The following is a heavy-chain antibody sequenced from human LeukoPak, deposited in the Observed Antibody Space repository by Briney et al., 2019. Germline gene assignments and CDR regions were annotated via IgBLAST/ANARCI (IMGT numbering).Heavy chain of an antibody. CDR3: ARDSISGVNDAFDI. CDR1: GFTISSYE. CDR2: ISGSGNTI. V-gene: IGHV3-48*03. D-gene: IGHD2-15*01. Sequence: GGSLRLSCAVSGFTISSYEMNWARQAPGKGLEWVSYISGSGNTIYYADSVKGRFTISRDDAKNSLYLQMNSLRAEDTAVYYCARDSISGVNDAFDIWGQGTMVTVSS. J-gene: IGHJ3*02.